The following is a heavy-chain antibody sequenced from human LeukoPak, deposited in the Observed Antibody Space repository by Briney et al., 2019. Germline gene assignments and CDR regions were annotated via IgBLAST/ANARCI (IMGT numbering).Heavy chain of an antibody. Sequence: PGGSLRLSCAASRFTFSSYGMHWVRQAPGKGLEWVAYIQYDGSNEQYADSVKGRFSISRDSSKNTLYLQMNSLRAEDTAVYYCAKDRRATQPQTPDYWGQGTLVTVSS. CDR1: RFTFSSYG. CDR3: AKDRRATQPQTPDY. CDR2: IQYDGSNE. V-gene: IGHV3-30*02. D-gene: IGHD1-26*01. J-gene: IGHJ4*02.